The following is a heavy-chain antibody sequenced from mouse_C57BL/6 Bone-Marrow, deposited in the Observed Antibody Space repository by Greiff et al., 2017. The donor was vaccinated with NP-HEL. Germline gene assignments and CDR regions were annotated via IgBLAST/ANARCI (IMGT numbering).Heavy chain of an antibody. CDR2: FHPYNDDT. J-gene: IGHJ4*01. CDR1: GYTFTTYP. D-gene: IGHD1-1*01. CDR3: ARGPLYGSSPYYYAMDY. V-gene: IGHV1-47*01. Sequence: QVQLKQSGAELVKPGASVKMSCKASGYTFTTYPIEWMKQNHGKSLEWIGNFHPYNDDTKYNEKFKGKATLTVEKSSSTVYLELSRLTSDDSAVYYCARGPLYGSSPYYYAMDYWGQGTSVTVSS.